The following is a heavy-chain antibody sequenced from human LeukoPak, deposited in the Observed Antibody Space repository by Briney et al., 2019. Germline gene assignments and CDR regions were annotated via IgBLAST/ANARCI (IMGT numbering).Heavy chain of an antibody. J-gene: IGHJ4*02. Sequence: SETLSLTCTVSGGSISSYYWSWIRQPPGKGLEWIGYIYYSGSTNYNPSLKSRVTISVDTSKNQFPLKLSSVTAADTAVYYCARHNYGDYEEDYFDYWGQGTLVTVSS. D-gene: IGHD4-17*01. CDR1: GGSISSYY. CDR3: ARHNYGDYEEDYFDY. V-gene: IGHV4-59*08. CDR2: IYYSGST.